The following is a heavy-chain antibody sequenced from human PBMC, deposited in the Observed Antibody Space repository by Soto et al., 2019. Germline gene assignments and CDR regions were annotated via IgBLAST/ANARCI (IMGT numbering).Heavy chain of an antibody. D-gene: IGHD3-10*01. CDR3: VKGEKFDYYGSGSYYYYGMDV. CDR2: ISSNGGSK. Sequence: GGSLRLSCSASGFTFSSYAMHWVRQAPGKGLEKVSAISSNGGSKYYAESVKGRFTISRDNSKNTLYLQMSSLRAEDTAVYYCVKGEKFDYYGSGSYYYYGMDVWGQGTTVTVSS. CDR1: GFTFSSYA. J-gene: IGHJ6*02. V-gene: IGHV3-64D*08.